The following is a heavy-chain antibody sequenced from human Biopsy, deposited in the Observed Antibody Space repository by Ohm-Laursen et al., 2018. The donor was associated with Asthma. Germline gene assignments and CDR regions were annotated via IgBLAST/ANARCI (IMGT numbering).Heavy chain of an antibody. D-gene: IGHD3-22*01. J-gene: IGHJ3*02. Sequence: RSLRLSCAASGFVFSQCGMHWVRQGPGKGLEWVALVSSDGHNKYYEDSVKGRFTISRANSRNRLYLQINRLTVEDSAVYFCARQSGQDYGDSSGFDIWGQGTKVAVSS. CDR1: GFVFSQCG. V-gene: IGHV3-30*03. CDR2: VSSDGHNK. CDR3: ARQSGQDYGDSSGFDI.